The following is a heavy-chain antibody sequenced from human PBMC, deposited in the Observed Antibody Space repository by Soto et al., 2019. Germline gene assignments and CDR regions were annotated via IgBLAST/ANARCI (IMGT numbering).Heavy chain of an antibody. V-gene: IGHV3-33*01. CDR1: GFTFSSYG. J-gene: IGHJ6*02. CDR3: ARDFVGAQPYYYYGMDV. CDR2: IWYDGSNK. Sequence: GGSLRLSCAASGFTFSSYGMHWFRQAPGKGLEWVAVIWYDGSNKYYADPVKGRFTISRDNSKNTLYLQMNSLRAEDTAVYYCARDFVGAQPYYYYGMDVWGQGTTVTVSS. D-gene: IGHD1-26*01.